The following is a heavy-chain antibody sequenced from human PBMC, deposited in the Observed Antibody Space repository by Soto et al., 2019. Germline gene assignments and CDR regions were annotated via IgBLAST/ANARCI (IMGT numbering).Heavy chain of an antibody. CDR2: ISGSGGST. J-gene: IGHJ4*02. Sequence: GGSLRLSCAASGFTFSSYAMSWVRQAPGKGLEWVSAISGSGGSTYYADSVKGGFTITRDNSKNTLYLQMNSLRAEDTAVDYCGNLLDTAMAPLCDYWGQGTLVTVSS. CDR1: GFTFSSYA. CDR3: GNLLDTAMAPLCDY. V-gene: IGHV3-23*01. D-gene: IGHD5-18*01.